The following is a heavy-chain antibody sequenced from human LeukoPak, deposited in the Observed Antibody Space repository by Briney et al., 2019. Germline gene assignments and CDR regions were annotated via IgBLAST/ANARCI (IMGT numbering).Heavy chain of an antibody. CDR3: ARISSGWYYFDY. Sequence: SETLSLTCTVSGGSISSYYWSWIRQPPGKGLEWIGYIYYSGSTNYNPSLKSRVTISVDTSKNQFSLKLSSVTAADTAVYYCARISSGWYYFDYWGQGTLVTVSS. CDR1: GGSISSYY. CDR2: IYYSGST. D-gene: IGHD6-19*01. J-gene: IGHJ4*02. V-gene: IGHV4-59*01.